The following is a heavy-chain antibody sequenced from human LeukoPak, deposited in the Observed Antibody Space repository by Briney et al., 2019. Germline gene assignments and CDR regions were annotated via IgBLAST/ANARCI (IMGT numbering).Heavy chain of an antibody. Sequence: GGSLTLSCAASGFNFKSCTMNWFRQPPPKGVEEVSFIISTSSYIYYADAVRGRFTISRDTANNSLYLQMNSLTVEATAVYYCVRAHYDYGDALDFWGQGSLVTVSS. CDR1: GFNFKSCT. CDR3: VRAHYDYGDALDF. D-gene: IGHD4/OR15-4a*01. CDR2: IISTSSYI. J-gene: IGHJ4*02. V-gene: IGHV3-21*01.